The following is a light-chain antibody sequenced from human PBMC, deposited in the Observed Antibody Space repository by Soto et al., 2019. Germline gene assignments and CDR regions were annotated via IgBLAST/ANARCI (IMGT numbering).Light chain of an antibody. Sequence: QSALTQPASVSGSPGQSITISCAGTTSDVGLYNYVSWYQLHPVKAPKVMIYDVTNRPSGVSNRFSGSKSGSTASLTISGLQAEDEADYYCFSYRSNTTHVFGTGTKVTVL. V-gene: IGLV2-14*01. CDR2: DVT. J-gene: IGLJ1*01. CDR1: TSDVGLYNY. CDR3: FSYRSNTTHV.